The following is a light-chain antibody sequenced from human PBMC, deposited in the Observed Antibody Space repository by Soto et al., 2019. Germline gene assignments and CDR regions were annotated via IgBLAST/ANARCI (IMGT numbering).Light chain of an antibody. Sequence: DIQMTQSPSTLSASVGDRVTITCRASQSIVTYLNWYLQKPGKAPKLLIYAASNLQSGVPPRFSGSGSGTDFTLTITSLQPEDFATYYCQQSHSIPWTFGQGTKVDIK. CDR2: AAS. V-gene: IGKV1-39*01. CDR3: QQSHSIPWT. J-gene: IGKJ1*01. CDR1: QSIVTY.